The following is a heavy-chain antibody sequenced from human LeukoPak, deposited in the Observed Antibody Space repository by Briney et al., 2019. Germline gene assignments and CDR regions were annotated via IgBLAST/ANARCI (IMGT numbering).Heavy chain of an antibody. CDR1: GYTFTDYY. D-gene: IGHD3-22*01. CDR2: INPNSGGT. CDR3: ARASYYYDSSGYPGYYFDY. V-gene: IGHV1-2*02. Sequence: SEKVSCKASGYTFTDYYMHWVRQAPGQGLGLMGWINPNSGGTNYAQKFQGRVTMTRDTSISTAYMELSRLRSDDTAVYYCARASYYYDSSGYPGYYFDYWGQGTLVTVSS. J-gene: IGHJ4*02.